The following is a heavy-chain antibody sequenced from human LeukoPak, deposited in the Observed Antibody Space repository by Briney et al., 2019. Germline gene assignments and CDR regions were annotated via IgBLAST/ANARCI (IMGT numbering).Heavy chain of an antibody. CDR3: TTDAGYSDRWDNW. CDR2: LKSKSDHGTT. D-gene: IGHD5-12*01. J-gene: IGHJ4*02. Sequence: YPGGSLRHPCGASGFTFSFAYMIWVPPAPGKALEWLGRLKSKSDHGTTDYGAPVKGRFTISRDDSKTTLYLQMNSLKTEDTAVYYCTTDAGYSDRWDNWWGQGTLVTVSS. CDR1: GFTFSFAY. V-gene: IGHV3-15*01.